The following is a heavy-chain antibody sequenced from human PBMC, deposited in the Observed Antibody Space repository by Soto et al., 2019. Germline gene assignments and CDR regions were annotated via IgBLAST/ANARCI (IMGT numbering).Heavy chain of an antibody. CDR1: GFTFSSYG. CDR2: ISYDGSNK. CDR3: AKGGIAVAGHYYYYGMDV. Sequence: QVQLVESGGGVVQPGRSLRLSCAASGFTFSSYGMHWVRQAPGKGLEWVAVISYDGSNKYYADSVKGRFTISRDNSKNTLYLQMNSLRAEDTAVYYCAKGGIAVAGHYYYYGMDVW. V-gene: IGHV3-30*18. D-gene: IGHD6-19*01. J-gene: IGHJ6*01.